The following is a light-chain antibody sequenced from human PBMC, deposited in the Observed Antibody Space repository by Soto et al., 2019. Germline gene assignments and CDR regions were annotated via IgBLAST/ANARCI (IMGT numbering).Light chain of an antibody. J-gene: IGKJ5*01. CDR3: QQYNNWPPLT. CDR1: QSISDT. CDR2: GAS. Sequence: VMTQSPSTLSVSPGGRAPLSCMASQSISDTLAWYQQKPGQAPRLLIYGASTRATGIPARFSGSGSGTEFTLTISSLQSEDFAVYYCQQYNNWPPLTFGQGTRLEIK. V-gene: IGKV3-15*01.